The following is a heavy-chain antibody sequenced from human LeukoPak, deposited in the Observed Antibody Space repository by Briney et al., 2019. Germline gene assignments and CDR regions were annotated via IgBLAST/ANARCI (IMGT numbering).Heavy chain of an antibody. CDR2: INPNSGGT. CDR1: GYTFTGYY. V-gene: IGHV1-2*02. J-gene: IGHJ4*02. D-gene: IGHD3-10*01. CDR3: ASIYGSGNDFDY. Sequence: ASVTVSCKASGYTFTGYYMHWVRPPPGQGLEWMGWINPNSGGTNYAQKFQGRVTMTRDTSISTAYMELSRLRSDDTAVYYCASIYGSGNDFDYWGQGTLVTVSS.